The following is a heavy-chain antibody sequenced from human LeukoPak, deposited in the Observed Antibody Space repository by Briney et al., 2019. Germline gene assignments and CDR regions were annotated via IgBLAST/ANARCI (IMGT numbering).Heavy chain of an antibody. J-gene: IGHJ4*02. CDR2: ISSSSSYI. V-gene: IGHV3-21*01. Sequence: GRSLRLSCAASGFTFSSYSMNWVRQAPGKGLEWVSSISSSSSYIYYADSVKGRFTISRDNAKNSLYLQMNSLRAEDTAVYYCARGDLFTFDYWGQGTLVTVSS. CDR3: ARGDLFTFDY. CDR1: GFTFSSYS. D-gene: IGHD3-10*01.